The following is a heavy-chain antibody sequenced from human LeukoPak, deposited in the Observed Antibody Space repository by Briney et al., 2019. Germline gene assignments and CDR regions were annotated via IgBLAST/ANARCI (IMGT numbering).Heavy chain of an antibody. V-gene: IGHV4-38-2*02. CDR3: ARDPAASYYYYMDV. CDR2: IYYIGTT. J-gene: IGHJ6*03. Sequence: PGGTLRLSCAASGFTFNTYGMSWVRQAPGKGLEWIGTIYYIGTTYYNPSLKSRVTISVDTSKNQFSLKPSSVTAADTAVYYCARDPAASYYYYMDVWGKGTTVTISS. CDR1: GFTFNTYG. D-gene: IGHD2-2*01.